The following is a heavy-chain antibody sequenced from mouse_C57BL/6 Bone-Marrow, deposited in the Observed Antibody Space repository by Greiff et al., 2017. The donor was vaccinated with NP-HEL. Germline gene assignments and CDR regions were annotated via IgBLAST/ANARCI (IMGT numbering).Heavy chain of an antibody. Sequence: DVKLQESGAELVRPGASVKLSCTASGFNIKDDYMHWVKQRPEQGLEWIGWIDPENGDTEYASKFQGKATITADTSSNTAYLQLSSLTSEDTAVYYCTTNLYDYEDFDYWGQGTTLTVSS. V-gene: IGHV14-4*01. J-gene: IGHJ2*01. CDR3: TTNLYDYEDFDY. D-gene: IGHD2-4*01. CDR2: IDPENGDT. CDR1: GFNIKDDY.